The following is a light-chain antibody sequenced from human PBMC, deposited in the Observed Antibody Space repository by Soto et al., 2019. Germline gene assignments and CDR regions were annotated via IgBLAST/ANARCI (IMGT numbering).Light chain of an antibody. V-gene: IGKV1-39*01. CDR2: GAS. Sequence: DIQMTQSPSSLSASVGDRVTITCRASQSISTYLNWYQQKPGKAPKLLIYGASSLQSGVPSGFSGSGSGTEFTLTINSLQPDDFATYYCQQYNSYLYTFGQGTKLEIK. J-gene: IGKJ2*01. CDR3: QQYNSYLYT. CDR1: QSISTY.